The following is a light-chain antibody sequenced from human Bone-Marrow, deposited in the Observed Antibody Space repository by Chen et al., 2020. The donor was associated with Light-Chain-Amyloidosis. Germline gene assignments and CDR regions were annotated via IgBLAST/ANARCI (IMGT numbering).Light chain of an antibody. CDR2: DYS. V-gene: IGLV3-21*02. CDR1: NIGSTS. J-gene: IGLJ3*02. Sequence: SYVLTQPSSVSVAPGHTATIACGGTNIGSTSVHWYQQTPGQAPLLVVYDYSDRPSGIPGRLPGSNSGNPATLTSSRVEAGDEADYYCQVWDRSSDRPVFGGGTKLTVL. CDR3: QVWDRSSDRPV.